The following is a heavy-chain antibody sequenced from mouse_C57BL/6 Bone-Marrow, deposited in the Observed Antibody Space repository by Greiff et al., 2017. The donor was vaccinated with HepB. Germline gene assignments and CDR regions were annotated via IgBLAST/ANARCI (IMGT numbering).Heavy chain of an antibody. D-gene: IGHD2-4*01. CDR2: ISSGGSYT. CDR3: ARHTDYDVLWYVGV. J-gene: IGHJ1*03. Sequence: EVKLMESGADLVKPGGSLKISCAASGYTFSSYGMSWVRQTPDKRLEWVATISSGGSYTYYPDSVKGRCTISRDNAKSTLYLQMSSLKSEDTAMYYCARHTDYDVLWYVGVWGTGTTVTVTS. CDR1: GYTFSSYG. V-gene: IGHV5-6*01.